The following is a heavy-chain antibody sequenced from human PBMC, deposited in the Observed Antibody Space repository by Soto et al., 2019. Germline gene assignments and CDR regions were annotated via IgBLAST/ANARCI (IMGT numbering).Heavy chain of an antibody. CDR2: IYYSGST. CDR3: ASLNYDFWSGYSHYAEYFQH. J-gene: IGHJ1*01. D-gene: IGHD3-3*01. V-gene: IGHV4-59*01. Sequence: SETLSLTCTVSGGSITSYYWSWIRQPPGKGLEWIVNIYYSGSTNYNPSLKSRVTISVDTSKNQFSLKLSSVTAADRAVYYCASLNYDFWSGYSHYAEYFQHWGQGTLVTVS. CDR1: GGSITSYY.